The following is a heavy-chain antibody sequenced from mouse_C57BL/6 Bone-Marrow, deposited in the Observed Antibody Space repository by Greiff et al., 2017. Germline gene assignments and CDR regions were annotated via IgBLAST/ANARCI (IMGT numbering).Heavy chain of an antibody. V-gene: IGHV1-26*01. CDR2: INPNNGGT. J-gene: IGHJ3*01. D-gene: IGHD2-5*01. Sequence: EVQLQQSGPELVKPGASVKISCKASGYTFTDYYMNWVKQSHGKSLEWIGDINPNNGGTSYNQKFKGKATLTVDKSSSTAYMELRNLTSEDSAVYYCERLAYYSNPWLAYWGQGTLVTVSA. CDR1: GYTFTDYY. CDR3: ERLAYYSNPWLAY.